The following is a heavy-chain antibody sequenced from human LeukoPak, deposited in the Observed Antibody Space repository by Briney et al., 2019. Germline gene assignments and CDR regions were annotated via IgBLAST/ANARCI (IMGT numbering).Heavy chain of an antibody. CDR1: GFVFNQHA. CDR3: ARIYSGSHYS. D-gene: IGHD1-26*01. V-gene: IGHV3-23*01. CDR2: ISGSADDT. J-gene: IGHJ4*02. Sequence: GGSLRLSCEASGFVFNQHAMSWVRQAPWKGLEWVSAISGSADDTYYADSVKGRFTISRDTSKNTLYLQMNSLRAEDTAVYYCARIYSGSHYSWGQGTLVTISS.